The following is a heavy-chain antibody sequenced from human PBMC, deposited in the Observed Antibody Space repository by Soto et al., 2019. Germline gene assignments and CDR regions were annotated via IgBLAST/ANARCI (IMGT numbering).Heavy chain of an antibody. V-gene: IGHV4-31*03. CDR1: GGSLSSGGYY. D-gene: IGHD5-12*01. CDR2: IYYSGST. J-gene: IGHJ6*02. CDR3: ARWLQFGSYYGMDV. Sequence: SETLSLTCTVSGGSLSSGGYYWTWIRQHPGKGLEWIGYIYYSGSTSYNPSLKSRVTISVDTSKNQFSLKLSSVTAADTAVYYCARWLQFGSYYGMDVWGQGTTVTVSS.